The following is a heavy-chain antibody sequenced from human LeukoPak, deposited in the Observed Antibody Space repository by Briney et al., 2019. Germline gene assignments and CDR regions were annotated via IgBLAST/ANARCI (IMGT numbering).Heavy chain of an antibody. Sequence: GGSLRLSCAASGFTFSSHWMSWVRQAPGKGLEWVANINQDGSEQYYVDSVKGRFTISRDNAKNSLYLQMNSLRAEDTAVYYCARVGYCSTTSCYWRAFDCWGQGTLVTVSS. J-gene: IGHJ4*02. V-gene: IGHV3-7*01. D-gene: IGHD2-2*01. CDR3: ARVGYCSTTSCYWRAFDC. CDR1: GFTFSSHW. CDR2: INQDGSEQ.